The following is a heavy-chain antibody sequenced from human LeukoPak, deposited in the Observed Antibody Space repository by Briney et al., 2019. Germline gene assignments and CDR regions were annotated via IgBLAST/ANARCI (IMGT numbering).Heavy chain of an antibody. J-gene: IGHJ4*02. Sequence: SETLSLTCTVSGGSISSYYWSWLRQPPGKGLEYIGYTHYSGATNYNPSLKSRVTISLDTSGNQFSLKLTSVTAADTAVYYCARLQLRHCSRTSCANEFDYWGQGTLVTVSS. CDR3: ARLQLRHCSRTSCANEFDY. CDR2: THYSGAT. V-gene: IGHV4-59*01. D-gene: IGHD2-2*01. CDR1: GGSISSYY.